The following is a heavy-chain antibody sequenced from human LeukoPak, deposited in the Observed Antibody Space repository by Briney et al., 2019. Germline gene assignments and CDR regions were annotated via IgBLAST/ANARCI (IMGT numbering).Heavy chain of an antibody. CDR3: ARAPTFPWGPPRKGGNWFDP. Sequence: SQTLSLTCTVSGGSISSGGYYWSWIRQHPGKGLEWIGYIYYSGSTYYNPSLKSRVTISVDTSKNQFSLKLSSVTAADTAVYYCARAPTFPWGPPRKGGNWFDPWGQGTLVTVSS. CDR1: GGSISSGGYY. D-gene: IGHD2/OR15-2a*01. J-gene: IGHJ5*02. V-gene: IGHV4-31*03. CDR2: IYYSGST.